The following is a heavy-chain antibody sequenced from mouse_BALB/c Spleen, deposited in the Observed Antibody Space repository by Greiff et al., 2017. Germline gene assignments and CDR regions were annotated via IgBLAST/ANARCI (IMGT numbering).Heavy chain of an antibody. Sequence: QVQLKESGAELARPGASVKLSCKASGYTFTSYWMQWVKQRPGQGLEWIGAIYPGDGDTRYTQKFKGKATLTADKSSSTAYMQLSSLASEDSAVYYCAPYGSSTWFAYWGQGTLVTVSA. D-gene: IGHD1-1*01. V-gene: IGHV1-87*01. CDR1: GYTFTSYW. CDR2: IYPGDGDT. J-gene: IGHJ3*01. CDR3: APYGSSTWFAY.